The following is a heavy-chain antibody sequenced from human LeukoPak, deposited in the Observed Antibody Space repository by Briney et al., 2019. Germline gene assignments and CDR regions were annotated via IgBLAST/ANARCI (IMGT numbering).Heavy chain of an antibody. J-gene: IGHJ5*02. D-gene: IGHD1-26*01. CDR2: IIPIFGTA. V-gene: IGHV1-69*01. CDR3: ARVQWELQNNWFDP. Sequence: SVKVSCKASGGTLSSYAISWVRQAPGQGLEWMGGIIPIFGTANYAQKFQGRVTITADESTSTAYMELSSLRSEDTAVYYCARVQWELQNNWFDPWGQGTLVTVSS. CDR1: GGTLSSYA.